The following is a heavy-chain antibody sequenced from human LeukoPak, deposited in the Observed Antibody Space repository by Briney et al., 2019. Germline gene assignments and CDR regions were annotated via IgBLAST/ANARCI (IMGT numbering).Heavy chain of an antibody. CDR2: IFYSGST. CDR1: GGSINSGVYY. V-gene: IGHV4-31*03. J-gene: IGHJ4*02. Sequence: SETLSLTCTVSGGSINSGVYYWSWIRQYPGKGLEWIESIFYSGSTYYNPSLKSRFTISVYTSKNQFSLKLSSVTAADTAVYYCAREYSDILTGYYLFDSWGQGTLVTVSS. CDR3: AREYSDILTGYYLFDS. D-gene: IGHD3-9*01.